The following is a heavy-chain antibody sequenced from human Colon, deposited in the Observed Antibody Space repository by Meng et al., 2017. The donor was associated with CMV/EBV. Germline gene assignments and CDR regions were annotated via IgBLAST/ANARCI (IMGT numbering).Heavy chain of an antibody. V-gene: IGHV2-5*02. CDR2: IHWDDDK. J-gene: IGHJ4*02. CDR3: ARHSLTILTD. D-gene: IGHD2-8*02. Sequence: PLKGPGPALVKPPQPLNLTSPFPGFSLTTTVAGVAWVRQPPGKAPELLALIHWDDDKRYSPSLKNRLNITKDTSKNQVVLSMTDLDPADTGTFYCARHSLTILTDWGQGALVTVSS. CDR1: GFSLTTTVAG.